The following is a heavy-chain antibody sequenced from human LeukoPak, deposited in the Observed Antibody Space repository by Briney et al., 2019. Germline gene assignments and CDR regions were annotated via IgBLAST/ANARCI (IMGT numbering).Heavy chain of an antibody. CDR3: AICDSSGYYLE. CDR2: IKHSGST. D-gene: IGHD3-22*01. Sequence: PSETLSLTCAVYGGSFSGYYWSWIRQPPGKGLEWIGEIKHSGSTNYNPSLKSRVTISVDTSKNQFSLKLSSVTAADTAVYYCAICDSSGYYLEWGQGTLVTVSS. V-gene: IGHV4-34*01. CDR1: GGSFSGYY. J-gene: IGHJ4*02.